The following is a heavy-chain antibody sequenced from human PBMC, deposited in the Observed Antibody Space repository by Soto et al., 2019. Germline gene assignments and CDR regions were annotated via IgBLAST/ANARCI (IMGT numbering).Heavy chain of an antibody. J-gene: IGHJ6*02. CDR2: ISYDGSNK. Sequence: QVQLVESGGGVVQPGRSLRLSCAASGFTFSSYAMHWVRQAPGKGLEWVAVISYDGSNKYYADSVKGRFTISRDNSKNTLYLQMNSLRAEDTAVYYCARDLPSTRGYYYGMDVWGQGTTVTVSS. CDR3: ARDLPSTRGYYYGMDV. D-gene: IGHD3-10*01. CDR1: GFTFSSYA. V-gene: IGHV3-30-3*01.